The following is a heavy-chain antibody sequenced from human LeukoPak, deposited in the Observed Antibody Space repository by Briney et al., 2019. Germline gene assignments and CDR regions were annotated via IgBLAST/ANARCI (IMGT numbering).Heavy chain of an antibody. CDR3: ARAYYDILTGYSYYFDY. V-gene: IGHV4-59*01. Sequence: SETLSLICTVSGGSINSYYWSWIRQPPGKGLEWIGYIYYSGSTNYNPSLKSRVTMSLDTSKNQFSLKLSSVTAADTAVYYCARAYYDILTGYSYYFDYWGQGTLVTVSS. D-gene: IGHD3-9*01. J-gene: IGHJ4*02. CDR2: IYYSGST. CDR1: GGSINSYY.